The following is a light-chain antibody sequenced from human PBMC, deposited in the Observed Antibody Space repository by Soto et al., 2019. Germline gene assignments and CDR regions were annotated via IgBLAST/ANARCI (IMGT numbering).Light chain of an antibody. CDR2: AAS. J-gene: IGKJ1*01. CDR1: QGICSY. Sequence: DIQLTQSPSFLSASVGDRVTITCRASQGICSYLAWYQQKPGKAPKLLISAASTLQSGVPSRFRGRGSGTEFTLAISRLQPEDFSTYYCQQLNTYPWTFGQGTKVDIK. V-gene: IGKV1-9*01. CDR3: QQLNTYPWT.